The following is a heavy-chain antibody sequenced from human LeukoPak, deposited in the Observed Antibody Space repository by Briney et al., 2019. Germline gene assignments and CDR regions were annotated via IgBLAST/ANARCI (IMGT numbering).Heavy chain of an antibody. CDR1: GXSISSSNR. Sequence: SETLSLTCAVSGXSISSSNRWGWVRQPPGNGLAWIGYISYTGSTYYNPSLKSRVTMSVDTSKNQFSLKLSSVTAADTAVYYCARFDYGGNWNFDYWGQGTLVTVSS. J-gene: IGHJ4*02. V-gene: IGHV4-28*01. CDR2: ISYTGST. D-gene: IGHD4-23*01. CDR3: ARFDYGGNWNFDY.